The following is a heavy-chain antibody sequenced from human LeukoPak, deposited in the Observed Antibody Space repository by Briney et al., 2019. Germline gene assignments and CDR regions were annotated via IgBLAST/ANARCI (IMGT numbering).Heavy chain of an antibody. CDR1: GYTFTGYA. V-gene: IGHV1-2*02. Sequence: ASVKVSRKASGYTFTGYAIHWVRQAPGQGLEWMGWINPEKRDTGYAHKFQGRVTMTSDTSISTAYMELSSLRSDDTAVYYCAKKVRGPSRPLDFWGQGTLVTVSS. CDR2: INPEKRDT. D-gene: IGHD5-12*01. CDR3: AKKVRGPSRPLDF. J-gene: IGHJ4*02.